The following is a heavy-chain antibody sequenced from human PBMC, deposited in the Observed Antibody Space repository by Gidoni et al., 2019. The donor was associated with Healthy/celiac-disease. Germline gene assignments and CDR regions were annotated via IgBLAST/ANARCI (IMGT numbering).Heavy chain of an antibody. CDR1: GFTFSSYA. V-gene: IGHV3-23*01. CDR3: AKDGSRGYGDYVKDFDY. D-gene: IGHD4-17*01. Sequence: EVQLLESGGGLVQPGGSLRLSCAASGFTFSSYAMSWVRQAPGKGLEWVSDISGSGGSTYYADSVKGRFTISRDNSKNTLYLQMNSLRAEDTAVYYCAKDGSRGYGDYVKDFDYWGQGTLVTVSS. CDR2: ISGSGGST. J-gene: IGHJ4*02.